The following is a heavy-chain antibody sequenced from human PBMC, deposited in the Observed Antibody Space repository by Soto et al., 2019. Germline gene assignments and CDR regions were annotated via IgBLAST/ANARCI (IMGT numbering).Heavy chain of an antibody. CDR3: AGIGLYSSGWSWFDP. Sequence: SETLSLTCAVYGGSFSGYYWSWIRQPPGKGLEWIGEINHSGSTNYNPSLKSRVTISVDTSKNQFSLKLSSVTAADTAVYYCAGIGLYSSGWSWFDPWGQGTLVTVSS. J-gene: IGHJ5*02. CDR2: INHSGST. CDR1: GGSFSGYY. D-gene: IGHD6-25*01. V-gene: IGHV4-34*01.